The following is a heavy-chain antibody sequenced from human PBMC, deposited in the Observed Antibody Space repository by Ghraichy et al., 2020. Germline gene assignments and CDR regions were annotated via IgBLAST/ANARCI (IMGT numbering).Heavy chain of an antibody. CDR2: ISSSSSYI. Sequence: GGSLRLSCAASGFTFSSYSMNWVRQAPGKGLEWVSSISSSSSYIYYADSVKGRFTISRDNAKNSLYLQMNSLRAEDTAVYYCASHFDSSGWPRGGRSRIRDYWGQGTLVTVSS. CDR3: ASHFDSSGWPRGGRSRIRDY. V-gene: IGHV3-21*01. J-gene: IGHJ4*02. CDR1: GFTFSSYS. D-gene: IGHD6-19*01.